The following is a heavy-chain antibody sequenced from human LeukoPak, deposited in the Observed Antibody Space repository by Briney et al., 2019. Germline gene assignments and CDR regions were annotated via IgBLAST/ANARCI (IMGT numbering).Heavy chain of an antibody. CDR2: IKQDGSEK. CDR1: GFTFSSYW. J-gene: IGHJ4*02. D-gene: IGHD4-17*01. Sequence: GGSLRLSCAASGFTFSSYWLSWVRQAPGKGLEWVANIKQDGSEKYYVDSVKGRFTISRDNAENSLYLQMNSPRAEDTAVYYCAYGGYFFNYWGQGTLVTVSS. CDR3: AYGGYFFNY. V-gene: IGHV3-7*05.